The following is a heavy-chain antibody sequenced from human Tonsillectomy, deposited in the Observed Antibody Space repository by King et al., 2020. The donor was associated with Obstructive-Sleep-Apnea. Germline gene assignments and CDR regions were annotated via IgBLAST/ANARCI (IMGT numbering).Heavy chain of an antibody. J-gene: IGHJ5*01. CDR2: ITGSGGTT. D-gene: IGHD5-18*01. V-gene: IGHV3-23*04. CDR3: AKYRGYGSDS. CDR1: GFTFSSYG. Sequence: VQLVESGGGLVQPGGSLRLSCAASGFTFSSYGMSWVRQAPGKGLEWVSLITGSGGTTYYADSMKGRFTISRDNSKNTLYLQMNSLRAEETAVYYCAKYRGYGSDSWGQGTLVTVSS.